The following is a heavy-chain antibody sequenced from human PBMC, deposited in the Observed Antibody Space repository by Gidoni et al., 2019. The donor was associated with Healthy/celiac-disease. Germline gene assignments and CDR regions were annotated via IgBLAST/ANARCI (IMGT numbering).Heavy chain of an antibody. J-gene: IGHJ4*02. CDR2: VIPIFGTA. CDR1: GGTFISYA. V-gene: IGHV1-69*01. D-gene: IGHD3-3*01. CDR3: ARAVFGVFIISSGGGGYFDY. Sequence: QVQLVQSGAEVKKPGSSVQVSCKASGGTFISYAISWVRQAPGQGLVWMGGVIPIFGTANYAQMFEGRGTMTADESTSTAYMELSSLRSEDTAVYYCARAVFGVFIISSGGGGYFDYWGQGTLVTVSS.